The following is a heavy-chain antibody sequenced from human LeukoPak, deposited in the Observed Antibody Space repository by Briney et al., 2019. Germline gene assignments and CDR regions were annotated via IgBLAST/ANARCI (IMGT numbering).Heavy chain of an antibody. CDR3: AHDYDNAFDI. Sequence: WVRQPPGKGLEWIGSIYYSGSTYYNPSLKSRVTISVDTSKNQFSLKLSSVTAADTAVYYCAHDYDNAFDIWGQGTMVTVSS. V-gene: IGHV4-39*01. J-gene: IGHJ3*02. CDR2: IYYSGST. D-gene: IGHD3-9*01.